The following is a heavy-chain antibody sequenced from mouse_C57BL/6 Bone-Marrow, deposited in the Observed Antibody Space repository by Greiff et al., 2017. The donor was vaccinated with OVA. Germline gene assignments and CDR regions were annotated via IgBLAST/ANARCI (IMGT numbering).Heavy chain of an antibody. CDR3: ASEVYGNYIYYYAMDY. D-gene: IGHD2-1*01. CDR2: IYPYNGVS. Sequence: EVQLQQSGPELVKPGASVKISCKASGYSFTGYYMHWVKQSHGNILDWIGYIYPYNGVSSYNQKFKGKATLTVDKSSSTAYMELRSLTSEDSAVYYCASEVYGNYIYYYAMDYWGRGTSVTVSS. J-gene: IGHJ4*01. CDR1: GYSFTGYY. V-gene: IGHV1-31*01.